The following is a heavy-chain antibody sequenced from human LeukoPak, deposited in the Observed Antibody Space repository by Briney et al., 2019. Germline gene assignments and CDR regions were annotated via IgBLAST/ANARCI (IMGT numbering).Heavy chain of an antibody. Sequence: ASVKVSCKASGYTFTGYYMHRVRQAPGQGLEWMGWINPNSGGTNYAQKFQGRVTMTRDTSISTAYMELSRLRSDDTAVYYCARAVMVRGVIQEYLSWFDPWGQGTLVTVSS. CDR3: ARAVMVRGVIQEYLSWFDP. CDR1: GYTFTGYY. D-gene: IGHD3-10*01. V-gene: IGHV1-2*02. CDR2: INPNSGGT. J-gene: IGHJ5*02.